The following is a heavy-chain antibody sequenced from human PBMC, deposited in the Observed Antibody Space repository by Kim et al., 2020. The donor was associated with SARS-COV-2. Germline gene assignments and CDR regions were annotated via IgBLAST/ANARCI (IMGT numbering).Heavy chain of an antibody. CDR2: IYYSGST. J-gene: IGHJ3*02. CDR3: ARQQYYTSVAAFDI. D-gene: IGHD2-2*02. V-gene: IGHV4-39*01. CDR1: GGSISSSSYY. Sequence: SETLSLTCTVSGGSISSSSYYWGWIRQPPGKGLEWIGSIYYSGSTYYNPSLKSRVTISVDTSKNQFSLKLSSVTAADTAVYYCARQQYYTSVAAFDIWGQGTMVTVSS.